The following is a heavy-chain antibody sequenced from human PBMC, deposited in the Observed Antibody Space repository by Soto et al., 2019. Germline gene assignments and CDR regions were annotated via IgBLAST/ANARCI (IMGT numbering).Heavy chain of an antibody. Sequence: SETLSLTCTVSGGSISSYYWSWIRQPPGKGLEWIGYIYYSGSTNYNPSLKSRVTISVDTSKNQFSLKLSSVTAADTAVYYCARFLGYCSGGSCDIFDYWGQGTLVTVSS. CDR1: GGSISSYY. CDR2: IYYSGST. CDR3: ARFLGYCSGGSCDIFDY. J-gene: IGHJ4*02. D-gene: IGHD2-15*01. V-gene: IGHV4-59*01.